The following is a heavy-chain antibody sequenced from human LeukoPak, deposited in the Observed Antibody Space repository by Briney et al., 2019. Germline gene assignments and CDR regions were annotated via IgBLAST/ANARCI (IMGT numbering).Heavy chain of an antibody. CDR3: ARDASYSSSWYYLD. CDR1: GFTFSSYS. V-gene: IGHV3-48*01. Sequence: GGSLRLSCAASGFTFSSYSMNWVRQAPGKGLEWVSYISSSSSTIYYADSVKGRFTISRDNAKNSLYLQMSSLRAEDTALYYCARDASYSSSWYYLDWGQGTLVTVSS. D-gene: IGHD6-13*01. CDR2: ISSSSSTI. J-gene: IGHJ4*02.